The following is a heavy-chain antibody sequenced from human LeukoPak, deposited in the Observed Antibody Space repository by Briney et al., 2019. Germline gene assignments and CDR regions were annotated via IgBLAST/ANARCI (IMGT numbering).Heavy chain of an antibody. CDR1: VGSFSDYY. CDR3: GSRPAAMFAVIKGPIDY. CDR2: INHSGSH. Sequence: WDTLSLLCGLYVGSFSDYYWGWPRHPPGEGREWIGEINHSGSHNNTPSVKSRVSISFDTSKNTFSLKLTSVSAADTAVYYCGSRPAAMFAVIKGPIDYWGQGTLVTVSS. V-gene: IGHV4-34*01. J-gene: IGHJ4*02. D-gene: IGHD2-21*01.